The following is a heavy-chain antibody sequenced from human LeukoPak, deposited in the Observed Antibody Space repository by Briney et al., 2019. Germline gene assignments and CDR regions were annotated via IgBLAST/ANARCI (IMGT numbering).Heavy chain of an antibody. V-gene: IGHV5-51*01. J-gene: IGHJ4*02. Sequence: PGESLKISCKGSGYSFTSYWIGWVRQMPGKGLEWMGIIYPGDSDTRYSPSFQGQVTISADKSISTAYLQWSSLKASDTAMYYCARHPYCGGDCYPFDYWGQGTLVTVSS. D-gene: IGHD2-21*01. CDR3: ARHPYCGGDCYPFDY. CDR2: IYPGDSDT. CDR1: GYSFTSYW.